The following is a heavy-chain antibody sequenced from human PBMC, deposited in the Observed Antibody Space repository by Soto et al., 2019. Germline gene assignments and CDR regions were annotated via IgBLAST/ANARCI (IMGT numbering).Heavy chain of an antibody. CDR2: ISHSGAT. CDR3: ARQKNSWFYGMDV. V-gene: IGHV4-34*02. Sequence: QVQIEQWGAGLLKPSETLALTCPVYGGSSSAYYWSWIRQPPGKGLEWIGQISHSGATDYNPSRKSRVSIAGDTSTNQFSLILTSVTAADTAVYYCARQKNSWFYGMDVWGQGTTVTVSS. CDR1: GGSSSAYY. D-gene: IGHD3-10*01. J-gene: IGHJ6*02.